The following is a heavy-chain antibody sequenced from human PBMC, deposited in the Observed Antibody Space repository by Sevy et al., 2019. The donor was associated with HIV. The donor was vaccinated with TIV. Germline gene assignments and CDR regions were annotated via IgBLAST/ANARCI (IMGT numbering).Heavy chain of an antibody. V-gene: IGHV4-34*01. CDR3: ARGWEYYDSSGYLDY. CDR2: INHSGST. J-gene: IGHJ4*02. CDR1: GGSFSGYY. D-gene: IGHD3-22*01. Sequence: SETLSLTCAVYGGSFSGYYWSWIRQPPGKGLEWIGEINHSGSTNYNPSLKSRVTISVDTSKNQFSLKLSSVTAADTAVYHCARGWEYYDSSGYLDYWGQGTLVTVSS.